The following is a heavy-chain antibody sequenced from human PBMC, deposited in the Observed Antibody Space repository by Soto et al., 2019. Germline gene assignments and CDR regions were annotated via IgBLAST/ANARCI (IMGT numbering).Heavy chain of an antibody. CDR2: ISSSSSYI. V-gene: IGHV3-21*01. J-gene: IGHJ6*03. D-gene: IGHD2-2*01. CDR1: GFTFSSYS. CDR3: ARDPGRRGYCSSTSCYADYYYYMDV. Sequence: GGSLRLSCAASGFTFSSYSMNWVRQAPGKGLEWVSSISSSSSYIYYADSVKGRFTISRDNAKNSLYLQMNSLRAEDTAVYYCARDPGRRGYCSSTSCYADYYYYMDVWGKGTTVTVSS.